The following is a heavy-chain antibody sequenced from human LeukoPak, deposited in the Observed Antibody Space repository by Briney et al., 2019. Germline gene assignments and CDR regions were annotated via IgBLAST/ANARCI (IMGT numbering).Heavy chain of an antibody. V-gene: IGHV4-39*07. CDR2: IDYSGST. D-gene: IGHD4-23*01. CDR3: ARSGGVITVAPFDC. CDR1: GDSSYNNIYY. Sequence: PSETLSLTCTVSGDSSYNNIYYWGWIRQPPGKGLEWIGTIDYSGSTYYSPSLKSRATISIDTSKNQFSLKLRSLTAADTAVYYCARSGGVITVAPFDCWGQGSLVTVSS. J-gene: IGHJ4*02.